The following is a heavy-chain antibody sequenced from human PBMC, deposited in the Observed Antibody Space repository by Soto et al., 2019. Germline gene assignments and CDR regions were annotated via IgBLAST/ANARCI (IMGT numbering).Heavy chain of an antibody. V-gene: IGHV3-23*01. CDR3: AKTGDTAMVTPSYYYGMDV. Sequence: SLRLSCAASGFTFSSYAMSWVRQAPGKGLEWVSAISGSGGSTYYADSVKGRFTISRDNSKNTLYLQMNSLRAEDTAVYYCAKTGDTAMVTPSYYYGMDVWGQGTTVTVSS. J-gene: IGHJ6*02. CDR1: GFTFSSYA. CDR2: ISGSGGST. D-gene: IGHD5-18*01.